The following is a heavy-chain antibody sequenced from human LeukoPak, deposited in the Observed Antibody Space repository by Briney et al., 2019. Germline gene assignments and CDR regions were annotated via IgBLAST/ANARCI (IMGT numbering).Heavy chain of an antibody. Sequence: SETLSLTCSVTGGSISSSSYYRGWIRQPPGKGLGWIGNIYYSGSTYYNPSLKSRVTISVDTSMTQFSLRLTSVTAADTAVYYCARVSAAAGTAFDYWGQGTLVTVSS. J-gene: IGHJ4*02. D-gene: IGHD6-13*01. CDR1: GGSISSSSYY. CDR2: IYYSGST. CDR3: ARVSAAAGTAFDY. V-gene: IGHV4-39*07.